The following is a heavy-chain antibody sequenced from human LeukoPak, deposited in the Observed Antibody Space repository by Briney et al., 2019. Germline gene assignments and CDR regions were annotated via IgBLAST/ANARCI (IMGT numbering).Heavy chain of an antibody. Sequence: GGSLRLSCAAYGFTVSSNYMSWVRQAQGKGLEWDSALNGGGRLYCANTVNGRFTISRDNSKNKLYLQIDSMGAKDTAVYYCARGEDLDFWSRSPMDVWGKGTTVTVSS. CDR3: ARGEDLDFWSRSPMDV. J-gene: IGHJ6*03. D-gene: IGHD3-3*01. CDR2: LNGGGRL. CDR1: GFTVSSNY. V-gene: IGHV3-66*02.